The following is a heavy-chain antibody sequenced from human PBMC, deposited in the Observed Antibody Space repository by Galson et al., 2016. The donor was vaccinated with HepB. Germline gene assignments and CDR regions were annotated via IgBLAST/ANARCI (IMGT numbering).Heavy chain of an antibody. Sequence: PALVTPTQTLTLTCTYSGFSLTTTGVAVSWIRQPPGAALEWVGLVFWDNDKKYSQSLKTRITVSKDTSKNQVVLTMTNVGPADTATYFCARSSPDYNFAMDVRGRGLAVTV. CDR3: ARSSPDYNFAMDV. V-gene: IGHV2-5*02. CDR1: GFSLTTTGVA. J-gene: IGHJ6*02. CDR2: VFWDNDK.